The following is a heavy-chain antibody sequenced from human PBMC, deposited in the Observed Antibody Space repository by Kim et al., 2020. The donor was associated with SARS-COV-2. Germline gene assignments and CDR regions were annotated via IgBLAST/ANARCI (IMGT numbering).Heavy chain of an antibody. CDR2: IYHSGST. V-gene: IGHV4-38-2*02. D-gene: IGHD3-10*01. J-gene: IGHJ5*02. CDR1: GYSISSGYY. CDR3: AGMVRGVIITPNWFDP. Sequence: SETLSLTCTVSGYSISSGYYWGWIRQPPGKGLEWIGSIYHSGSTYYNPSLKSRVTISVDTSKNQFSLKLSSVTAADTAVYYCAGMVRGVIITPNWFDPWG.